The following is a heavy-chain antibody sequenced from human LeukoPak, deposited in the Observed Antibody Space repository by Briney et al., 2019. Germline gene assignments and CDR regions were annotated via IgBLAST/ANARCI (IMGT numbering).Heavy chain of an antibody. CDR2: VDPEDGET. CDR3: ATASYCGGDCYWPDALDI. J-gene: IGHJ3*02. V-gene: IGHV1-69-2*01. D-gene: IGHD2-21*01. Sequence: ASVKVSCKVSGYTFTDYYMHWVQQAPGKGLEWMGLVDPEDGETIYAEKFQGRVTITADTSTDTAYMELSSLRSEDAAVYYCATASYCGGDCYWPDALDIWGQGTMVTVSS. CDR1: GYTFTDYY.